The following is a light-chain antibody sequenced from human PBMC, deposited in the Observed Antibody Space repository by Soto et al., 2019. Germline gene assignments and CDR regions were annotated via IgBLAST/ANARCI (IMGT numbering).Light chain of an antibody. J-gene: IGKJ1*01. CDR3: QPYNSFSGT. CDR2: DAS. CDR1: QTISSW. V-gene: IGKV1-5*01. Sequence: DIQMTQSPSTLSASVGDRVTITCRASQTISSWLAWYQQKPGKAPNLLIYDASSLEGGVPSRFSGRGSGTQFTLTISSLQPDDFATYYCQPYNSFSGTFGPGTKVDIK.